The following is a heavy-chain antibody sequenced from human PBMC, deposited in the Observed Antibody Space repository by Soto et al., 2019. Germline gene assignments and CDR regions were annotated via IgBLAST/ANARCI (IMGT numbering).Heavy chain of an antibody. Sequence: QVQLVESGGGVVQPGRSLRLSCAASGFTFSSYAMHWVRQAPGKGLEWVAVISYDGSNKYYADSVKGRFTISRDNSKNTLYLQMNSLSAEDTAVYYCARETDGMDVWGQGTTVTVSS. CDR2: ISYDGSNK. V-gene: IGHV3-30-3*01. CDR3: ARETDGMDV. J-gene: IGHJ6*02. CDR1: GFTFSSYA.